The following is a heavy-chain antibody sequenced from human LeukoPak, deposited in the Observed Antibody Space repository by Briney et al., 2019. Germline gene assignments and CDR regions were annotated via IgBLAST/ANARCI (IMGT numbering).Heavy chain of an antibody. CDR3: ARGFWSGYSHWYFDL. CDR2: IYYSGST. CDR1: GGSISSGDYY. D-gene: IGHD3-3*01. Sequence: PSETLSLTCTVSGGSISSGDYYWSWIRQPPGKGLEWIGYIYYSGSTYYNPSLKSRVTISVDTSKNQFSLKLTSVTAADTAVYYCARGFWSGYSHWYFDLWGRGTLVTVSS. J-gene: IGHJ2*01. V-gene: IGHV4-30-4*08.